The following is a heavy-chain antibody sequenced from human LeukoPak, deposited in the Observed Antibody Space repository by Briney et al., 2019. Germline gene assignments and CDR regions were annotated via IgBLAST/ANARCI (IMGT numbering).Heavy chain of an antibody. J-gene: IGHJ3*02. Sequence: ASVKVSCKASGYTFTSYDINWVRQATGQGLEWMGWMNPNSGNTGYAQKFQGRVTMTRNTSISTAYMEPSSLRSEDTAVYYCARDNVLRSADAFDIWGQGTMVTVSS. D-gene: IGHD3-3*01. CDR1: GYTFTSYD. CDR2: MNPNSGNT. V-gene: IGHV1-8*01. CDR3: ARDNVLRSADAFDI.